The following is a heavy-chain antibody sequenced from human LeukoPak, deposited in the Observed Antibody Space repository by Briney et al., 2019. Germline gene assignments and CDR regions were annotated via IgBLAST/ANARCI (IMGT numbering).Heavy chain of an antibody. J-gene: IGHJ3*01. CDR1: GGSISSYY. CDR3: AREDRYYDSSGNRAKWADAFDV. CDR2: IYYSGST. Sequence: PSETLSLTCTVSGGSISSYYWSWIRQPPGKGLEWIRYIYYSGSTNYNPSLKSRVTISVDTSKNQFSLKLSSVTAADTAVYYCAREDRYYDSSGNRAKWADAFDVWGQRTMVTVSS. D-gene: IGHD3-22*01. V-gene: IGHV4-59*01.